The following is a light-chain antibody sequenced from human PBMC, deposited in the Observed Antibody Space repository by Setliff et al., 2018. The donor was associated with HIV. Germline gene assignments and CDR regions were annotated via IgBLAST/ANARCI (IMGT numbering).Light chain of an antibody. Sequence: QSALTQPASVSGSPGQSITISCTGTSRDVGGYNYVSWYQQHPGKAPKLISYEVSNRPSGVSNRFSGSKSGNTASLTISGLQAEDEADYDCSSYAVTNTLPFGTGTKVTV. V-gene: IGLV2-14*01. CDR1: SRDVGGYNY. CDR3: SSYAVTNTLP. CDR2: EVS. J-gene: IGLJ1*01.